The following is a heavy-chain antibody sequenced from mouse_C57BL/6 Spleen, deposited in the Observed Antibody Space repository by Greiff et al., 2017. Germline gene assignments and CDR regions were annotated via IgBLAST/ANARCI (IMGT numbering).Heavy chain of an antibody. CDR1: GFTFTDYY. CDR3: ARWDYGSGFDY. D-gene: IGHD1-1*01. Sequence: EVQRVESGGGLVQPGGSLSLSCAASGFTFTDYYMSWVRQPPGKALEWLGFIRNKANGYTTEYSASVKGRFTISRDNSQSILYLQMNALRAEDSATYYCARWDYGSGFDYWGQGTTLTVSS. V-gene: IGHV7-3*01. CDR2: IRNKANGYTT. J-gene: IGHJ2*01.